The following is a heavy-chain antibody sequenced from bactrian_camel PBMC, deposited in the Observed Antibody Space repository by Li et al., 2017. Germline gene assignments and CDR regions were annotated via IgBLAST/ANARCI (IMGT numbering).Heavy chain of an antibody. CDR2: IGNEGSK. V-gene: IGHV3S9*01. D-gene: IGHD6*01. Sequence: HVQLVESGGGAVQNGGSLRLSCAASGYTDTACMGWFRQRLGKEREGVAVIGNEGSKGYDESVKGRFTMSRDSAKNTVYLRLDSLKFEDTARYYCATGPGDTWYPEWRYWGQGTQVTVS. CDR1: GYTDTAC. J-gene: IGHJ4*01. CDR3: ATGPGDTWYPEWRY.